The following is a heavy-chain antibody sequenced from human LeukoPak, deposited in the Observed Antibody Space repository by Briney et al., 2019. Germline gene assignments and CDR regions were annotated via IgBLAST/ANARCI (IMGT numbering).Heavy chain of an antibody. CDR3: AKDIVVVPSTFDI. V-gene: IGHV3-23*01. Sequence: GGSLRLSCAASGFTFSIYAMGWVRQAPGKGLEWVSSISGSGGFTYYADSVKGRFTISRDDSKNTLYLQMNSLRAEDTAVYYCAKDIVVVPSTFDIWGQGTMVTVSS. CDR1: GFTFSIYA. CDR2: ISGSGGFT. J-gene: IGHJ3*02. D-gene: IGHD2-21*01.